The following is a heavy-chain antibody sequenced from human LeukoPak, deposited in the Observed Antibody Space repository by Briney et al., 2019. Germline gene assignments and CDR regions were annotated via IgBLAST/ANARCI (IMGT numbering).Heavy chain of an antibody. D-gene: IGHD1/OR15-1a*01. J-gene: IGHJ4*02. CDR3: AKRAPVAAAGTGGYFDY. CDR2: ISGSGGST. CDR1: GFTFSSYA. V-gene: IGHV3-23*01. Sequence: PGGSLRLSCAASGFTFSSYAMSWVRQAPGKGLEWVSAISGSGGSTYYGDSMKGRFTISRDNSKNTLYLQMNSLRAEDTAVYYCAKRAPVAAAGTGGYFDYWGQGTLVTVSS.